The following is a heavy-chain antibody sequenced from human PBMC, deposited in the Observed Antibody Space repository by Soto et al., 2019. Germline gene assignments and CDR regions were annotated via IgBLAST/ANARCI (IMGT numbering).Heavy chain of an antibody. V-gene: IGHV3-21*05. CDR1: GFIFSGYS. CDR3: ARDVSYSFDS. Sequence: GGSLRLSCAASGFIFSGYSMYWVRQAPGKGLEWISYIGTSATLVSYADSVKGRFTISRDNAQDLVYLQMNSLRAEDTAVYYCARDVSYSFDSWGQGALVTVSS. CDR2: IGTSATLV. J-gene: IGHJ4*02. D-gene: IGHD1-26*01.